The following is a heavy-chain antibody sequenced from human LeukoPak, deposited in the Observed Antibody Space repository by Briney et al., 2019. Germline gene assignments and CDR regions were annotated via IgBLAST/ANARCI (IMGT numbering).Heavy chain of an antibody. J-gene: IGHJ4*02. CDR3: AIPAYSNYDANFDS. V-gene: IGHV3-21*01. CDR2: ITTSSYI. D-gene: IGHD4-11*01. CDR1: GFTFSTYN. Sequence: GGSLRLSCAASGFTFSTYNMNWVRQAPGKGLEWASSITTSSYIYYADSVKGRFTISRDNAKNSLYLQMNSLRAEDTAVYYCAIPAYSNYDANFDSWGQGTLVTVSS.